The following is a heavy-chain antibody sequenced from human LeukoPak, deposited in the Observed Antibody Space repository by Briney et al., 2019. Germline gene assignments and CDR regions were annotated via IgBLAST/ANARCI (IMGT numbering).Heavy chain of an antibody. V-gene: IGHV3-23*01. J-gene: IGHJ4*02. D-gene: IGHD2-15*01. CDR1: GDTLSSSA. CDR3: AIQIGHCSGGSCYFDH. CDR2: VCTGGGIV. Sequence: VGCLRLSSAAPGDTLSSSATCSVCPAPRGGRGWVSPVCTGGGIVYYVDSVKGPFTVSRDNSKNTLYLQMNSLTAEGTAGYRCAIQIGHCSGGSCYFDHWGQGSLVTASS.